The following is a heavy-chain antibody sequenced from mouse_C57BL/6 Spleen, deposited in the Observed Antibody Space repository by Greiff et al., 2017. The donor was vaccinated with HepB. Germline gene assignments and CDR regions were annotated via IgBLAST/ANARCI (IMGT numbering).Heavy chain of an antibody. V-gene: IGHV1-64*01. CDR1: GYTFTSYW. CDR3: ARSGSYGSSGYWYFDV. J-gene: IGHJ1*03. Sequence: QVQLKQPGAELVKPGDSVKLSCTASGYTFTSYWMHWVKQRPGQGLEWIGMIQPNSGSTNYNEKFKSKATLTVDKSTSTAYMQLSSLTSEDSAIYYCARSGSYGSSGYWYFDVWGTGTTVTVSS. D-gene: IGHD1-1*01. CDR2: IQPNSGST.